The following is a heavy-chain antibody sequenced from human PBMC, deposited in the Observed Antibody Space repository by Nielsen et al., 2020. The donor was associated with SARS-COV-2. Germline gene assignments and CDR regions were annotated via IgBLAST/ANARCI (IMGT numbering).Heavy chain of an antibody. Sequence: SETLSLTCTVSGGSISSSNWWSWVRQPPGKGLEWIGEIYHSGSTNYNPSLKSRVTISVDTSKNQFSLKLSSVTAADTAVYYCARALGSGSYRFGAWGQGTLVTVSS. CDR3: ARALGSGSYRFGA. CDR1: GGSISSSNW. J-gene: IGHJ5*02. V-gene: IGHV4-4*02. D-gene: IGHD3-10*01. CDR2: IYHSGST.